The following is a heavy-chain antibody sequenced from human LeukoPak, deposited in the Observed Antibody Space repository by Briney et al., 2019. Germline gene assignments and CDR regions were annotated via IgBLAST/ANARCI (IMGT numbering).Heavy chain of an antibody. V-gene: IGHV3-30*02. D-gene: IGHD3-16*01. CDR2: IRYDGINK. CDR1: GFTFDDSG. Sequence: PGGSLRLSCAASGFTFDDSGMHWVRQAPGKGLEWVAFIRYDGINKFYGDSVQGRFTISRDNSKNTLYLQMNSLRGEDTAVYYCAKDYDNVWGTFENWGQGILVTVSS. J-gene: IGHJ4*02. CDR3: AKDYDNVWGTFEN.